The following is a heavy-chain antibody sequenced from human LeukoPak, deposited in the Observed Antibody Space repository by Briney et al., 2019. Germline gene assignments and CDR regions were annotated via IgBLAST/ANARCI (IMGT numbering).Heavy chain of an antibody. CDR2: MYHSGST. CDR3: ARGRGMFDP. Sequence: SETLSLTCTVSGGSISSYYWSWIRQPPGKGLEWIGYMYHSGSTNYNPSLKSRVTISVDTSKNQFSLKLSSVTAADTAVYYCARGRGMFDPWGQGTLVTVSS. CDR1: GGSISSYY. V-gene: IGHV4-59*01. J-gene: IGHJ5*02.